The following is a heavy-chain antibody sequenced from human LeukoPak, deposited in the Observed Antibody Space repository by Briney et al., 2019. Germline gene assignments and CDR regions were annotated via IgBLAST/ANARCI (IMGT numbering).Heavy chain of an antibody. Sequence: GGSLRLSCATSGFTFSNAWMSWVRQAPGKGLEWVGHIKSKTDGGTTDYAAPVKGRFSISRDDSKNTLYLQMNSLKTEDTAVYYCARQQLVLDYWGQGTLVTVSS. CDR1: GFTFSNAW. J-gene: IGHJ4*02. CDR2: IKSKTDGGTT. CDR3: ARQQLVLDY. V-gene: IGHV3-15*01. D-gene: IGHD6-13*01.